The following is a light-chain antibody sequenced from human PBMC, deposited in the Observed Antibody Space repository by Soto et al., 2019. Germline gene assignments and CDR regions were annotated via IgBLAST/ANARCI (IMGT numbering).Light chain of an antibody. CDR2: GAS. CDR1: QSVNNNY. CDR3: QQRHMWPIT. V-gene: IGKV3D-20*02. J-gene: IGKJ5*01. Sequence: EIVLTQSPGTLSLSPGERATLSCRASQSVNNNYLAWYQQKPGQAPRLLIFGASRRATGIPDRFSGSGSGTDFTLTISSLEPEDSAVYYCQQRHMWPITFGQGTRLEI.